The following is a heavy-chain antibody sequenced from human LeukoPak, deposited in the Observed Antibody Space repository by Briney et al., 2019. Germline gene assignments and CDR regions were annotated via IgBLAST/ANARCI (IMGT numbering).Heavy chain of an antibody. J-gene: IGHJ3*02. CDR1: GFTFSSYS. D-gene: IGHD6-13*01. CDR3: ARDLGIAAAGTGAFDI. V-gene: IGHV3-21*01. Sequence: GGSLRLSCAASGFTFSSYSMNWVRQAPGKGLECVSYISSSSSYIYYADSVKGRFTISRDNAKNSLSLQMNSLRAEDTAVYYCARDLGIAAAGTGAFDIWGQGTMVTVSS. CDR2: ISSSSSYI.